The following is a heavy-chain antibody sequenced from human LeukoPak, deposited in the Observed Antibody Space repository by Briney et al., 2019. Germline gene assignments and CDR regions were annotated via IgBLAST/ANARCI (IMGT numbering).Heavy chain of an antibody. J-gene: IGHJ4*02. CDR1: GGSISSYY. D-gene: IGHD2-2*01. CDR2: IYYSGST. CDR3: AISGGGYCSSTSCLANNPFDY. V-gene: IGHV4-59*01. Sequence: SETLSFTCTVSGGSISSYYWSWIRQPAGKGLEWIGYIYYSGSTNYNPSLKSRVTISVDTSKNQFSLKLSSVTAADTAVYYCAISGGGYCSSTSCLANNPFDYWGQGTLVTVSS.